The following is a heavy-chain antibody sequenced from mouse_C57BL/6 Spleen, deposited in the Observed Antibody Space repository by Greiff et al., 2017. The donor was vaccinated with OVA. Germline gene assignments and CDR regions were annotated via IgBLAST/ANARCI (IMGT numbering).Heavy chain of an antibody. CDR3: ARNGYYGAWFAY. D-gene: IGHD2-3*01. Sequence: QVQLQQPGAELVMPGASVKLSCKASGYTFTSYWMHWVKQRPGQGFEWIGEIDPSDSYTNYNQKFKGKSTLTVDKSSSTAYMQLSSLTSEDSAVYYCARNGYYGAWFAYWGQGTLVTVSA. CDR1: GYTFTSYW. V-gene: IGHV1-69*01. J-gene: IGHJ3*01. CDR2: IDPSDSYT.